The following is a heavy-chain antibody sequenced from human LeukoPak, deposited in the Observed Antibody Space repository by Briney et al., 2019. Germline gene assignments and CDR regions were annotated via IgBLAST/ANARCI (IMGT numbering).Heavy chain of an antibody. J-gene: IGHJ4*02. CDR2: ISGSGGST. Sequence: TGGSLRLSCAASGFTFSSYAMSWVRQAPGKGLEWVSAISGSGGSTYYADSVKGRFTISRDNSKDTLFLHMSSLRVEDTAVYYCTTSWPKVREGDQWGQGTLVTVS. CDR3: TTSWPKVREGDQ. D-gene: IGHD3-16*01. CDR1: GFTFSSYA. V-gene: IGHV3-23*01.